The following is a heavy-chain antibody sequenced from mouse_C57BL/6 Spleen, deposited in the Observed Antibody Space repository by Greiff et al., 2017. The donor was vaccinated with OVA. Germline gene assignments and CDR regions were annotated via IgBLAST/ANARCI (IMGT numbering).Heavy chain of an antibody. CDR2: IWSGGST. V-gene: IGHV2-2*01. Sequence: VMLVESGPGLVQPSQSLSITCTVSGFSLTSYGVHWVRQSPGKGLEWLGVIWSGGSTDYNAAFISRLSISKDNSKSQVFFKMNSLQADDTAIYYCARPLTGDYWYFDVWGTGTTVTVSS. CDR3: ARPLTGDYWYFDV. J-gene: IGHJ1*03. D-gene: IGHD6-1*01. CDR1: GFSLTSYG.